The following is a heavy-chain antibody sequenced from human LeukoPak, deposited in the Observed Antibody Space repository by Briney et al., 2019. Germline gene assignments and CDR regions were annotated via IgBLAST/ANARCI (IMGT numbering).Heavy chain of an antibody. D-gene: IGHD3-22*01. CDR2: ISSSSSYI. J-gene: IGHJ4*02. CDR1: GFTFSSYS. CDR3: ARDLSGDYYDSSGYYWFDY. V-gene: IGHV3-21*01. Sequence: PGGSLRLSCAASGFTFSSYSMNSVRQAPGRGLEWVSSISSSSSYIYYADSVKGRFTISRDNAKNALYLQMNSLRAEDTAVYYCARDLSGDYYDSSGYYWFDYWGQGTLVTVSS.